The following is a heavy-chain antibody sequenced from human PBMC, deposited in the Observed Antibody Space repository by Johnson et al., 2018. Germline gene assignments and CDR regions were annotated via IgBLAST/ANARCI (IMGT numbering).Heavy chain of an antibody. D-gene: IGHD3-3*01. V-gene: IGHV3-9*01. CDR3: AKAPVGWLGEGAEYFQH. CDR2: ISWNSGSI. J-gene: IGHJ1*01. CDR1: GFTFDDYA. Sequence: VQLQESGGGLVQPXRSLRLSCAASGFTFDDYAMHWVRQAPGKGLEWVSGISWNSGSIGYADSVKGRFTIYRDNAKNSLYLQMNSLRAEDTALYSCAKAPVGWLGEGAEYFQHWGQGTLVTVSS.